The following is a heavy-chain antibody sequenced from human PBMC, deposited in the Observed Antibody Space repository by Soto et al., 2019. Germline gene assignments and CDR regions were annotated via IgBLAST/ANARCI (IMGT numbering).Heavy chain of an antibody. CDR3: ARDCGVTNVLTNWFDP. V-gene: IGHV1-2*02. Sequence: VASVKVSCKASGYTFTDYYIQWIRQAPGQGPEWMGWINPNSGGTYYAQKFEGRVTMTRDTSVNTAYMELRILGSDDTALYYCARDCGVTNVLTNWFDPWGQGTLVTVSS. CDR1: GYTFTDYY. CDR2: INPNSGGT. D-gene: IGHD4-17*01. J-gene: IGHJ5*02.